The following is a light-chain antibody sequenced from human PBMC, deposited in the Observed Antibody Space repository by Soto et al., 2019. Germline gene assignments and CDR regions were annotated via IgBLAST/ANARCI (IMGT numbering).Light chain of an antibody. CDR3: GTWDSSLSAVV. J-gene: IGLJ2*01. Sequence: QSVLTQPPSVSAAPGQEVTISCSGSSSNIGNNYVAWYQHLPGTAPRLLMYENSKRPSGIPDRFSGSKSGTSATLGITGLQTGDEADYYCGTWDSSLSAVVFGGGTQPTVL. CDR1: SSNIGNNY. CDR2: ENS. V-gene: IGLV1-51*02.